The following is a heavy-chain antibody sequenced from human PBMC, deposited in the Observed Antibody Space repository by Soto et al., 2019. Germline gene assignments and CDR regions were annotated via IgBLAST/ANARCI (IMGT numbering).Heavy chain of an antibody. CDR3: ARSLWFGELVWRYFDL. J-gene: IGHJ2*01. CDR2: IYYSGST. D-gene: IGHD3-10*01. Sequence: SETLSLTCTVSGGSISSGDYYWSWIRQPPGKGLEWIGYIYYSGSTYYNPSLKSRVTISVDTSKNQFSLKLSSVTAADTAVYYWARSLWFGELVWRYFDLWGRGTLVTVSS. CDR1: GGSISSGDYY. V-gene: IGHV4-30-4*01.